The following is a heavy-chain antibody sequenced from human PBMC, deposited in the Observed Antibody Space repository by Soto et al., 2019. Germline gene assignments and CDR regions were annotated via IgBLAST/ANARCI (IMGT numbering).Heavy chain of an antibody. CDR2: IIPIFGKA. J-gene: IGHJ6*02. CDR3: ASGGEYYDENLPHYYFFGMHV. V-gene: IGHV1-69*01. Sequence: QVQLVQSGAEVKKPGSSVKVSCKASGGTFSNYPITWVRRAPGQGLEWLGGIIPIFGKADYTQKFQGRVTITADETTSTAYMEIRSLRSEDTAVYYCASGGEYYDENLPHYYFFGMHVWGPGTTVTVSS. CDR1: GGTFSNYP. D-gene: IGHD3-16*01.